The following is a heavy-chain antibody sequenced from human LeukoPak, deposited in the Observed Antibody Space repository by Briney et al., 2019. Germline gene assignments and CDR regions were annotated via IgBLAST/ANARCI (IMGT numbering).Heavy chain of an antibody. D-gene: IGHD3-22*01. Sequence: GASVKVSCKASGYTFTGYYMHWVRQAPGQGLEWMGWINPNSGGTNYAQKFQGWVTMTRDTSISTAYMELSGLRSDDTAVYYCARGGYYYDSIGWFDPWGQGTLVTVSS. CDR3: ARGGYYYDSIGWFDP. V-gene: IGHV1-2*04. J-gene: IGHJ5*02. CDR2: INPNSGGT. CDR1: GYTFTGYY.